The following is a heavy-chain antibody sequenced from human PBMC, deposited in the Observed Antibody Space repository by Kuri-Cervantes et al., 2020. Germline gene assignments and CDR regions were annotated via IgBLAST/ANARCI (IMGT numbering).Heavy chain of an antibody. CDR3: ARGPSRWSYYLLPDYSSIFQGHYYYGMDV. CDR1: GYTFTSYG. V-gene: IGHV1-18*01. CDR2: ISAYNGNT. J-gene: IGHJ6*02. Sequence: ASVKVSCKASGYTFTSYGISWVRQAPGQGLEWMGWISAYNGNTNYAQKLQGRVTMTTDTSTSTAYMELSSLRSEDTAVYYCARGPSRWSYYLLPDYSSIFQGHYYYGMDVWGQGTTVTVSS. D-gene: IGHD1-26*01.